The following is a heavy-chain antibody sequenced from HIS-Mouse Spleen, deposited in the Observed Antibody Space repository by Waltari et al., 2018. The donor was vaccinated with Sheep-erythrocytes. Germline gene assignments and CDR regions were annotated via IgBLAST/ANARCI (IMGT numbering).Heavy chain of an antibody. J-gene: IGHJ1*01. CDR3: ARGYCSSTSCYGYFQH. Sequence: QVQLVQSGAEVKKPGASVKVSCKASGYTFTGYYMNWVRQAPGQGLEWMGWINPNSGGTNYAQKFQGRVTMTRDTSISTAYMELSRLRSDDTAVYYCARGYCSSTSCYGYFQHWGQGTLVTVSS. CDR2: INPNSGGT. V-gene: IGHV1-2*02. D-gene: IGHD2-2*01. CDR1: GYTFTGYY.